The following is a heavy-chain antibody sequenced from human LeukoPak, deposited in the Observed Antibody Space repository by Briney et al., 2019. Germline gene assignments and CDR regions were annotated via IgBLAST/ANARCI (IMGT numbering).Heavy chain of an antibody. J-gene: IGHJ4*02. CDR1: GGSFSGYY. CDR2: INHSGST. V-gene: IGHV4-34*01. Sequence: KTSETLSLTCAVYGGSFSGYYWSWIRQPPGKGLEWIGEINHSGSTNYNPSLKSRVTISVDTSKNQFSLKLSSVTAADTAVYYCARAPRYRPVDYWGQGTLVTVSS. D-gene: IGHD1-26*01. CDR3: ARAPRYRPVDY.